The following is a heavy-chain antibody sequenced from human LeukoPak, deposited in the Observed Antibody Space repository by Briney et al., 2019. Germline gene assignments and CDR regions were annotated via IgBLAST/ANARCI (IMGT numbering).Heavy chain of an antibody. V-gene: IGHV4-59*08. D-gene: IGHD6-19*01. J-gene: IGHJ4*02. CDR1: GGSINSYY. CDR3: ARRITTSGWYRDDY. Sequence: SETLSLTCTVSGGSINSYYWSWIRHPPGKGLEWIGYIFYSGSTNYNPSLKSRVTISVDTSKNQFSLKLSSVTAADTAIYYCARRITTSGWYRDDYWGQGTLVTVSS. CDR2: IFYSGST.